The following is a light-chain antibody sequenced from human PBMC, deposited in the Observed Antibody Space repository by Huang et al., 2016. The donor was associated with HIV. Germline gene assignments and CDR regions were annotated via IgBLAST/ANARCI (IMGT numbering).Light chain of an antibody. Sequence: EIVVTQSPLSLPVTPGQPASISCKSSQNLLHSHGQSPQLLLFMASNRAPGVSDRFSGSGSGTDFTLDISRVEAGDVGVYYCMQGLQAPPTFGQGTKLEI. J-gene: IGKJ2*01. CDR2: MAS. CDR1: QNLLHSHG. CDR3: MQGLQAPPT. V-gene: IGKV2-28*01.